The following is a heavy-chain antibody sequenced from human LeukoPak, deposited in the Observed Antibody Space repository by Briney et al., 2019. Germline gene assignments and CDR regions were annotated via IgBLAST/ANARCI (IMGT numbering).Heavy chain of an antibody. V-gene: IGHV1-69*04. CDR3: ARADGYYSDRADY. CDR2: IIPILGIA. CDR1: GGTFSSYA. D-gene: IGHD5-24*01. Sequence: SVKVSCKASGGTFSSYAISWVRQAPGQGLEWMGRIIPILGIANYAQKFQGRVTITADKSTSTAYMELSSLRSEDTAVYYCARADGYYSDRADYWGQGTLVTVSS. J-gene: IGHJ4*02.